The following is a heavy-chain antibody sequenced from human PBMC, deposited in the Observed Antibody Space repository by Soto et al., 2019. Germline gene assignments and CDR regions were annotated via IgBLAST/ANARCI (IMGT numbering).Heavy chain of an antibody. CDR2: INSDDTSS. CDR3: ARVSGTAQRY. CDR1: GLSVSNYW. Sequence: PGGSLRLSCAASGLSVSNYWMHWVRQTPGKGLVWVSRINSDDTSSSYAASVKGRFTVSRDNDKNLLYLQMNSLRAEDTALYYCARVSGTAQRYWGQGTLVTVSS. D-gene: IGHD5-18*01. V-gene: IGHV3-74*01. J-gene: IGHJ4*02.